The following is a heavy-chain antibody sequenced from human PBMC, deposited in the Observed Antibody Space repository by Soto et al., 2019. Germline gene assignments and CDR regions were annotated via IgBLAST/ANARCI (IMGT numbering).Heavy chain of an antibody. V-gene: IGHV4-61*01. J-gene: IGHJ4*02. Sequence: QVQLQESGPGLVKPSETLSLTCSVSDGSVNTGNYYWSWIRQPPGKGLEWIGHIYYIGTTNYNPSLKSRVTISVDTSKNQFSLKVTFVTAADTAVYFWAREEKQLSCYGGDFDYWGQGILVTVSS. D-gene: IGHD3-16*01. CDR2: IYYIGTT. CDR1: DGSVNTGNYY. CDR3: AREEKQLSCYGGDFDY.